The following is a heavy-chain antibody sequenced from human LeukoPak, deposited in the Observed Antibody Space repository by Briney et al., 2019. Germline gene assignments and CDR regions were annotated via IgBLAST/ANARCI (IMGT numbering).Heavy chain of an antibody. CDR2: IYHSGST. D-gene: IGHD3-22*01. V-gene: IGHV4-30-2*01. CDR3: AGVVLGYYDSSGYFDY. Sequence: PSETLSLTCAVSGGSISSGGYSWSWIRQPPGKGLEWIGYIYHSGSTYYNPSLKSRVTISVDRSKNQFSLKLSSVTAADTAVYYCAGVVLGYYDSSGYFDYWGQGTLVTVSS. CDR1: GGSISSGGYS. J-gene: IGHJ4*02.